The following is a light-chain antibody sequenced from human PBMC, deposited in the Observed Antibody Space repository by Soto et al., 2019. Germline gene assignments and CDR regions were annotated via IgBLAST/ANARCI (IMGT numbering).Light chain of an antibody. CDR3: QQYNDWPPIT. Sequence: EIMMTQSPATLSVSPGERVTLSCRASQSVSNNLAWYQQKPGQAPRLLIYYASTRATGIPPRFSGSGSGTEFTLTLSSLQSEDFALYYCQQYNDWPPITFGQGTRLEIK. CDR2: YAS. V-gene: IGKV3-15*01. CDR1: QSVSNN. J-gene: IGKJ5*01.